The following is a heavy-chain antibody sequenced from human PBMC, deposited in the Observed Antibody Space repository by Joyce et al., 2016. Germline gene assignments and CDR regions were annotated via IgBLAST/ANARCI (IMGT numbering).Heavy chain of an antibody. Sequence: EVYLVESGGGLVQPGGSLRLSCAASGFSFRYFWMDWVRQAPGKGLGWVAKINEDGSEKNYMDSLRGRFTISRDNAKNSVDLQINSLRVEDTAVYYCTRGSGTGWFDPWGQGTLVTVSS. CDR3: TRGSGTGWFDP. D-gene: IGHD6-13*01. CDR1: GFSFRYFW. CDR2: INEDGSEK. J-gene: IGHJ5*02. V-gene: IGHV3-7*03.